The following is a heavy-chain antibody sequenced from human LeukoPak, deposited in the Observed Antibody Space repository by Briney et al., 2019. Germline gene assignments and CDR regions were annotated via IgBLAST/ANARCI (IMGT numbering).Heavy chain of an antibody. Sequence: QPGGSLRLSCAPSGFTFSSYAMHWVRQAPGKGLEWVAVISYVGSNKYYADSVKGRFTISRDNSKNTLYLQMNSLRADDTAVYYCARGGYSSGWALGGYYYGMDVWGQGTTVTVSS. CDR3: ARGGYSSGWALGGYYYGMDV. CDR2: ISYVGSNK. J-gene: IGHJ6*02. V-gene: IGHV3-30-3*01. CDR1: GFTFSSYA. D-gene: IGHD6-19*01.